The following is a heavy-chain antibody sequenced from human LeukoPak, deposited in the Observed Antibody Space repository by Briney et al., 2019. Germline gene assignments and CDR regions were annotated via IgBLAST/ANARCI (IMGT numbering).Heavy chain of an antibody. CDR2: INHSGST. V-gene: IGHV4-34*01. CDR1: GGSFSGYY. J-gene: IGHJ3*02. Sequence: SETLSLTCAVYGGSFSGYYWSWIRQPPGKGLEWIGEINHSGSTNYNPSLKSRVTISVGTSKNQFSLKLSSVTAADTAVYYCASRLAAADHDAFDIWGQGTMVTVSS. D-gene: IGHD6-13*01. CDR3: ASRLAAADHDAFDI.